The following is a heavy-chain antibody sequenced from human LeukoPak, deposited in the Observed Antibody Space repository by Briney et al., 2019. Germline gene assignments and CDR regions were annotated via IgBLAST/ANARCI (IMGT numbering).Heavy chain of an antibody. D-gene: IGHD6-19*01. J-gene: IGHJ4*02. CDR3: ARDRRIAVAGYFDY. CDR1: GFPFSSYS. V-gene: IGHV3-21*01. CDR2: ISSSSSYI. Sequence: GGSLRLSCAASGFPFSSYSMNWVRQAPGKGRGWVSSISSSSSYIYYADSVKGRFTISRDNAKNSLYLQMNSLRAEDTAVYYCARDRRIAVAGYFDYWGQGTLVTVSS.